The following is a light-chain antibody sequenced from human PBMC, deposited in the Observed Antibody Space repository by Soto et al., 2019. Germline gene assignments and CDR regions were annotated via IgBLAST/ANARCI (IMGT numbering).Light chain of an antibody. CDR3: SSYTRSNTLYV. CDR1: SSDVGGYNY. CDR2: DVT. Sequence: QSVLTQPASVSGSPGQSIIISCTGTSSDVGGYNYVSWYQHHPGKAPKLIISDVTNRPSGVSNRFSGSKSGNTASLTISGLQAEDEADYYCSSYTRSNTLYVFGTGTKVTVL. V-gene: IGLV2-14*01. J-gene: IGLJ1*01.